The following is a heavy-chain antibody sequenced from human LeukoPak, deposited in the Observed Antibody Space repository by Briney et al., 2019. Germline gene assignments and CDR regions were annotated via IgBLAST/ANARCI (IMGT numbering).Heavy chain of an antibody. Sequence: GGSLRLSCAASGFTFSSYAMSWVRQVPGKGLEWVSAISGSGGSTYYADSVKGRFTISRDNSKNTLYLQMNSLRAEDTAVYYCAKGSPGLYYYYGMDVWGQGSTVTVSS. J-gene: IGHJ6*02. CDR2: ISGSGGST. D-gene: IGHD7-27*01. CDR1: GFTFSSYA. V-gene: IGHV3-23*01. CDR3: AKGSPGLYYYYGMDV.